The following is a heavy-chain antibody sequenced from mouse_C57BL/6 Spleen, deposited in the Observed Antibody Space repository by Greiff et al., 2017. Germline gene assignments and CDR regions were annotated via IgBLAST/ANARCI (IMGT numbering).Heavy chain of an antibody. V-gene: IGHV1-52*01. CDR2: IDPSDSET. CDR1: GYTFPSYW. Sequence: QVQLQQPGAELVRPGSSVKLSCKASGYTFPSYWLHWVKQRPIQGLEWIGNIDPSDSETHYNQKFKDKATLTVDKSSSTAYMQLSSLTSEDSAVYYCARRDSNHDYFDYWGQGTTLTVAS. D-gene: IGHD2-5*01. CDR3: ARRDSNHDYFDY. J-gene: IGHJ2*01.